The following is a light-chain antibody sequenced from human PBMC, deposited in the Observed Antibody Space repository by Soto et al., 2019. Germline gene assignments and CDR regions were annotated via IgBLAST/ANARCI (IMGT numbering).Light chain of an antibody. CDR1: QSISIY. J-gene: IGKJ1*01. CDR2: AAT. CDR3: QQSYSTPQT. V-gene: IGKV1-39*01. Sequence: DIQMTQSPSSLSAFVGARVTIACRASQSISIYLNWYQQKPGKAPKLLIYAATRLQSGVPSRFSGSGSGTDFTLTISNLQPEDFATYYCQQSYSTPQTFGQGTKVDI.